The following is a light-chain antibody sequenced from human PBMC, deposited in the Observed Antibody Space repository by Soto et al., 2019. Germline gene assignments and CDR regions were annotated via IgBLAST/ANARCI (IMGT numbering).Light chain of an antibody. Sequence: EIVLTQSPGTLSLSPGERATLSCRASQSVSSYLAWYQQKPGQSPRLLIYGASSRATGIPDRFSGSGSGTAFTLTISRLEPEDFAVYYCQQYSMSPRTFGQGTKVEIK. V-gene: IGKV3-20*01. J-gene: IGKJ1*01. CDR2: GAS. CDR1: QSVSSY. CDR3: QQYSMSPRT.